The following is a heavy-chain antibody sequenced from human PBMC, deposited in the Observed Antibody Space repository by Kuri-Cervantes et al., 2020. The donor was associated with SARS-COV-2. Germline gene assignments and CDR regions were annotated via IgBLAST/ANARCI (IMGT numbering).Heavy chain of an antibody. Sequence: GGSLRLSCEVSGFLFSASAIHWVRQASGKGLEWVGRVRGKANNYATAYAASVKGRFTISRDDLKNMAYLQMNSLRAEDTAVYYCARDFRGQYYFDYWGQGTLVTVSS. CDR3: ARDFRGQYYFDY. J-gene: IGHJ4*02. V-gene: IGHV3-73*01. CDR1: GFLFSASA. CDR2: VRGKANNYAT. D-gene: IGHD3-10*01.